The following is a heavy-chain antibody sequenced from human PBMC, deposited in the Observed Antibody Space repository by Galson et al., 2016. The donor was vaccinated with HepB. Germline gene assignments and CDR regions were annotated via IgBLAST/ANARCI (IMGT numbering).Heavy chain of an antibody. V-gene: IGHV3-48*02. D-gene: IGHD2-2*01. CDR3: AGGYCSSTSPCGMDV. J-gene: IGHJ6*02. CDR1: GFTFSSFS. CDR2: ISSSSDTI. Sequence: SLRLSCAVSGFTFSSFSMNWVRQAPGKGLEWVSYISSSSDTIYYADSVKGRFTISRDNAKNSLYLQMNSLRDGDTAVYYCAGGYCSSTSPCGMDVWGQGTTVTVFS.